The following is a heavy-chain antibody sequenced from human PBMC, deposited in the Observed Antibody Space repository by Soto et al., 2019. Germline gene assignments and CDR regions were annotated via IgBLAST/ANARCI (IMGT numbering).Heavy chain of an antibody. Sequence: PGGSLRLSCAASGFTFSTYSMNWVRQVPGKGLEWLSYISSSSSTIYYADSVKGRFTISRDNAKNSLYLQMNSLRDEDTAVYYCVKSRGGNNFDFFDWGQGALVTVSS. V-gene: IGHV3-48*02. CDR3: VKSRGGNNFDFFD. CDR1: GFTFSTYS. D-gene: IGHD5-12*01. CDR2: ISSSSSTI. J-gene: IGHJ4*02.